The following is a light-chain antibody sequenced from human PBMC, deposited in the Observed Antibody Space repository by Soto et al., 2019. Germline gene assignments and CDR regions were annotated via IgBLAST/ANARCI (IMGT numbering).Light chain of an antibody. CDR3: QQYYGSPPWT. J-gene: IGKJ1*01. CDR2: WAS. CDR1: RSILYSSNNMNY. Sequence: DIVMTQSPDSLAVSLGERATIYCKSSRSILYSSNNMNYLAWYHQKPGQCPKLLIYWASTRESGVPDRFSGSGSGTDFTLTISSLQAEDAAIYYCQQYYGSPPWTFGQGTKVEVK. V-gene: IGKV4-1*01.